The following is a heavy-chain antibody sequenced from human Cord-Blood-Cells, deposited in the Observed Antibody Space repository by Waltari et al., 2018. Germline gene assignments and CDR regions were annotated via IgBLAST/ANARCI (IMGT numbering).Heavy chain of an antibody. V-gene: IGHV1-2*02. J-gene: IGHJ4*02. CDR3: ASLGPPYSSSYYFDY. Sequence: QVQLVQSGAEVKKPGASVKVSCKASGSTFTGYYMHRVRQAPGQGLAWMGWINPNSGGTNYAQKFQGRVTMTRDTSISTAYMELSRLRSDDTAVYYCASLGPPYSSSYYFDYWGQGTLVTVSS. CDR1: GSTFTGYY. D-gene: IGHD6-6*01. CDR2: INPNSGGT.